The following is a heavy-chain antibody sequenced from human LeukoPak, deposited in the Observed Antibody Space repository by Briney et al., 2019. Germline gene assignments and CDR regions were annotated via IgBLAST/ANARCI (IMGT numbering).Heavy chain of an antibody. CDR3: VREREGSNSEH. CDR1: GFTFSSYS. V-gene: IGHV3-53*01. CDR2: IYSDGNT. D-gene: IGHD1-26*01. J-gene: IGHJ1*01. Sequence: GGSLRLSCAASGFTFSSYSMNWVRQAPGMGLEWVSTIYSDGNTYYPDSVKGRFTISRDGSKNTLYLQLNSLRTEDTAIYYCVREREGSNSEHWGQGTLVTVSS.